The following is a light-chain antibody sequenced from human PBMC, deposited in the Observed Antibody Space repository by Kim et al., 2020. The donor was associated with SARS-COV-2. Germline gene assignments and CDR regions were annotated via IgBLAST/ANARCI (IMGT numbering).Light chain of an antibody. Sequence: SASVGDRVVITCWTSRSVNDWLAWYQQKPGKGPNLLIFEASTLESGVPSRFRGGGSGTEFTLTITSLLPEDFATYYCQQYKDSPYSFGQGTKLEI. J-gene: IGKJ2*03. V-gene: IGKV1-5*01. CDR1: RSVNDW. CDR2: EAS. CDR3: QQYKDSPYS.